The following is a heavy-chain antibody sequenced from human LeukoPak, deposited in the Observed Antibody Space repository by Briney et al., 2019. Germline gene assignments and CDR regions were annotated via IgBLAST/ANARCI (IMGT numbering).Heavy chain of an antibody. J-gene: IGHJ3*01. V-gene: IGHV3-66*01. CDR3: AREDRGTDV. CDR2: LYSADSGGRD. CDR1: GITVSSHF. D-gene: IGHD3-16*01. Sequence: PGGSLRLSCAASGITVSSHFMSWVRQAPGKGLESVSLLYSADSGGRDYHADSVRGRFTVSRDISKNTMYLQMNNLGVEDTAVYYCAREDRGTDVWGRGTLVTVSS.